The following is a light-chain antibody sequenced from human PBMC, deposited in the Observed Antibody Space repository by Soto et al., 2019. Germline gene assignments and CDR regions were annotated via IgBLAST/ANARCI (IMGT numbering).Light chain of an antibody. CDR2: DAS. CDR3: QQYNNYLYT. Sequence: DIQMTQSPSTLFASVGDRVTITCRASQSISSWLAWYQQKPGKAPKLLIYDASSLESGVPSRFSGSGSGTEFTLTISSLQPDDFATYYCQQYNNYLYTFGQGTKLEIK. CDR1: QSISSW. J-gene: IGKJ2*01. V-gene: IGKV1-5*01.